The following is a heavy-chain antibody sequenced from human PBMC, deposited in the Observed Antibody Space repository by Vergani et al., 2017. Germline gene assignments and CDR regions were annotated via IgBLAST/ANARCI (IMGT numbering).Heavy chain of an antibody. CDR3: ARDQEPFYYDFWSGPIRGAFDI. CDR1: GFTFSSYG. J-gene: IGHJ3*02. D-gene: IGHD3-3*01. Sequence: QVQLVESGGGVVQPGRSLRLSCAASGFTFSSYGMHWVRQAPGKGLEWVAVIWYDGSNKYYADSVKGRVTISRDNSKNTLYLQMNSLRAEDTAVYYCARDQEPFYYDFWSGPIRGAFDIWGQGTMVTVSS. V-gene: IGHV3-33*01. CDR2: IWYDGSNK.